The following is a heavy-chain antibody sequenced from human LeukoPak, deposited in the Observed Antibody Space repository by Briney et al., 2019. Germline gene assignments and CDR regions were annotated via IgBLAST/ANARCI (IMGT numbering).Heavy chain of an antibody. CDR2: ITGSGSGA. Sequence: GGSLRLSCTASVFAFSSHAMIWVRQAAGKGLQWVSSITGSGSGAYYADSVKGRVTISRDNSKNTLFLQMDSLRAEDTAMYYCAKVRGDHAHLQDDFDYWGQGTLVTVSS. J-gene: IGHJ4*02. D-gene: IGHD2-21*02. CDR1: VFAFSSHA. CDR3: AKVRGDHAHLQDDFDY. V-gene: IGHV3-23*01.